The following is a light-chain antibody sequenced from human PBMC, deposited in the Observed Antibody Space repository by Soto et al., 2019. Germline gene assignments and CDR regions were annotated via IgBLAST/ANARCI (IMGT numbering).Light chain of an antibody. V-gene: IGKV1-5*03. CDR2: EAS. CDR1: QSITNW. Sequence: DIQMTQSPATLSASVGDSVTITCRASQSITNWLAWYQLKPGKAPKLLIHEASNLHSVVSSWFGGSGSVTDFTLTITSLQPEDFATYYRQQDKSYWTFGQGTRVDLK. CDR3: QQDKSYWT. J-gene: IGKJ1*01.